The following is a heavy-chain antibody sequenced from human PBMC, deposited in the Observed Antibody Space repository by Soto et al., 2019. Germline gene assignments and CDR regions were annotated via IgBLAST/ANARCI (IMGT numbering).Heavy chain of an antibody. CDR2: IYYSGST. D-gene: IGHD3-3*02. CDR3: ARELSHPDDY. CDR1: GGSISSYY. Sequence: SETLSLTCTVSGGSISSYYWSWIRQPPGKGLEWIGYIYYSGSTNYNPSLKSRVTISVDTSTSTAYVELRSLRSDDTAVYYCARELSHPDDYWGQGTLVTXSS. V-gene: IGHV4-59*01. J-gene: IGHJ4*02.